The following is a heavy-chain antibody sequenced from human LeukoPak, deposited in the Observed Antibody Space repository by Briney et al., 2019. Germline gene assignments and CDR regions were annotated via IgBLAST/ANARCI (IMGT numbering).Heavy chain of an antibody. CDR1: GGSISSSSYY. J-gene: IGHJ4*02. V-gene: IGHV4-39*07. Sequence: PSETLSLTCTVSGGSISSSSYYWSWIRQPPGKGLEWIGEINHSGSTNYNPSLKSRVTISVDTSKNQFSLKLSSVTAADTAVYYCASRPRGSFDYWGQGTLVTVSS. CDR2: INHSGST. CDR3: ASRPRGSFDY.